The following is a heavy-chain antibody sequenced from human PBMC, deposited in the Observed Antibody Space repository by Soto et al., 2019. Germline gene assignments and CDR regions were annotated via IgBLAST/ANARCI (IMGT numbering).Heavy chain of an antibody. CDR1: GGAFSGYY. Sequence: QVQLQQWGAGLLKPSETLSLTCAVYGGAFSGYYWNWIRQAPGKGLEWIGEINDSGSTNYNPSLRSRFTISVDTPQNQFSLSLTSVTAADTAVYYCARCGDYVGGWYFDLWGRGTLVTVSS. CDR3: ARCGDYVGGWYFDL. J-gene: IGHJ2*01. V-gene: IGHV4-34*01. CDR2: INDSGST. D-gene: IGHD4-17*01.